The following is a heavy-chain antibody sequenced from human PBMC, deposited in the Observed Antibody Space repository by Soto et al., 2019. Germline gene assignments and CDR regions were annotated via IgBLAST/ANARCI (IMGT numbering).Heavy chain of an antibody. CDR2: INAGNGNT. Sequence: GASVKVSCKASGYTFTSYAMHWVRQAPGQRLEWMGWINAGNGNTKYSQKFQGRVTITRDTSASTAYMELSSLRSEDTAVYYCGRDKEDCSSWCVYYYYMDVWGKGTKVTVSS. D-gene: IGHD6-13*01. V-gene: IGHV1-3*01. CDR3: GRDKEDCSSWCVYYYYMDV. J-gene: IGHJ6*03. CDR1: GYTFTSYA.